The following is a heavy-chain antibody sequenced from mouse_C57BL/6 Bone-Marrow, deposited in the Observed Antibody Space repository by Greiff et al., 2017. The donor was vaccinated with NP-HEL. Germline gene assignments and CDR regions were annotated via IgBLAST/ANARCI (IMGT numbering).Heavy chain of an antibody. V-gene: IGHV1-81*01. CDR1: GYTFTSYG. J-gene: IGHJ2*01. CDR3: ARLYSLDY. D-gene: IGHD2-12*01. CDR2: ICPRRGNT. Sequence: VQLQQSGAELARPGASVKLSCKASGYTFTSYGLSWVKQRTGKGLEWIGEICPRRGNTYYNDKFKGKATLTADTSSSASYMELRSLTSEDSAVYFCARLYSLDYWGQGTTLTVSS.